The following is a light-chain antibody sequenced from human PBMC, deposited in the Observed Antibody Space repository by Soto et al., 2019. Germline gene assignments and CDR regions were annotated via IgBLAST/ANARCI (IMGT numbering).Light chain of an antibody. CDR3: QQYGSSPPYT. CDR2: AAS. V-gene: IGKV3-20*01. CDR1: QNVGRNY. Sequence: EIVLTQSPGTLSLSPGERATLSCRASQNVGRNYVAWYQQKPGQAPRLLIFAASGRFTGIPDRFSGSGSGTDFTLTITRLEPEDFALYFCQQYGSSPPYTFGQGTTLEIK. J-gene: IGKJ2*01.